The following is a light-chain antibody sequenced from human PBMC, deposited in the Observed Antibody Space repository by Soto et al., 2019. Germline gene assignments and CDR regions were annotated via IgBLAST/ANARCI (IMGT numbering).Light chain of an antibody. J-gene: IGKJ4*01. CDR1: QSVSRY. CDR3: QHRSNWPLT. Sequence: EIVLTQSPVTLSLSPWERATLSCRASQSVSRYLAWYQQKPGQAPRLLIYDASNRATGIPARFSGSGSGTDFTLTISSLEPEDFAVYYCQHRSNWPLTFGGGTKVDIK. V-gene: IGKV3-11*01. CDR2: DAS.